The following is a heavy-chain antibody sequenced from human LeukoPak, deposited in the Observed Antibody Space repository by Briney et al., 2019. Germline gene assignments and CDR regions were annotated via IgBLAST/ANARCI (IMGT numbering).Heavy chain of an antibody. Sequence: GGSLRLSCVASGFTFGKYWMSWVRQAPGKGLEWVSYISSSSSTIYYADSVKGRFTISRDSAKNSLYLQMNSLRDEDTAVYYCARDKSKGKYFDYWGQGTLVTVSS. D-gene: IGHD3-10*01. V-gene: IGHV3-48*02. J-gene: IGHJ4*02. CDR2: ISSSSSTI. CDR1: GFTFGKYW. CDR3: ARDKSKGKYFDY.